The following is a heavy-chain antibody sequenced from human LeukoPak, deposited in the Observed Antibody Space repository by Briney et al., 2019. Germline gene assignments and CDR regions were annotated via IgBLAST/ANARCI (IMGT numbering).Heavy chain of an antibody. CDR1: GFTFDDYV. CDR3: ARVDISGYLAPFDY. D-gene: IGHD3-22*01. V-gene: IGHV3-20*04. Sequence: GGSLRLSCAASGFTFDDYVMSWVRQAPGKGLEWVSGINWNGGSTGFADSVKGRFTISRDNAKNSLYLQMNSLRAEDTALYYCARVDISGYLAPFDYWGQGTLVTVSS. CDR2: INWNGGST. J-gene: IGHJ4*02.